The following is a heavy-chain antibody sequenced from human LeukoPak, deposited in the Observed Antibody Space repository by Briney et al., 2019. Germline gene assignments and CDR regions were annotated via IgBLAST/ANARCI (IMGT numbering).Heavy chain of an antibody. V-gene: IGHV3-69-1*01. CDR3: AKDEGYSYGFDY. J-gene: IGHJ4*02. Sequence: GGSLRLSCAASGFTFTNHPMNWVRQAPGKGLEWVSYIGGDGVAFYADSVKGRFTMSKDDARKSPYRQMSSLRVEDTALYYCAKDEGYSYGFDYWGQGTLVTVSS. CDR1: GFTFTNHP. CDR2: IGGDGVA. D-gene: IGHD5-18*01.